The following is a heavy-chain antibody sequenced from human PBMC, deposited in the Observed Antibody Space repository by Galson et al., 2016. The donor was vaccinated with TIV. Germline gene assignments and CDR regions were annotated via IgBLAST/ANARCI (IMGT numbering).Heavy chain of an antibody. Sequence: SLRLSCAASGVPFNGYSMHWVRQPPGGGLEWVSDIKQDGSEQYYADSVKGRFTVSRDNSKRLLHLHMNSLKHEDTALYYCATNAEGYSYGNGIDYWGQGTLVTVSS. CDR1: GVPFNGYS. J-gene: IGHJ4*02. CDR3: ATNAEGYSYGNGIDY. V-gene: IGHV3-30*03. CDR2: IKQDGSEQ. D-gene: IGHD5-12*01.